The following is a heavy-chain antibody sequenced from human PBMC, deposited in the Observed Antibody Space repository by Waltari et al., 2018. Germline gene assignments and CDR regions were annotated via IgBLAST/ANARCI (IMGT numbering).Heavy chain of an antibody. Sequence: QVQLVQSGAEVKKPGSSVKVSCKASGGTFSSYAISWVRQAPGQGLEWMGGFDPEDGETIYAQKFQGRVTMTEDTSTDTAYMELSSLRSEDTAVYYCATCLMFAGYFDLWGRGTLVTVSS. CDR2: FDPEDGET. V-gene: IGHV1-24*01. CDR1: GGTFSSYA. CDR3: ATCLMFAGYFDL. J-gene: IGHJ2*01. D-gene: IGHD3-10*02.